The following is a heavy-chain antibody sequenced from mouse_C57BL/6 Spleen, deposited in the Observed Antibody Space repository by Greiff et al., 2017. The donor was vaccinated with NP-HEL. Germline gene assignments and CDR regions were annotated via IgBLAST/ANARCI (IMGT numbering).Heavy chain of an antibody. CDR3: ARNHGSSYYAMDY. J-gene: IGHJ4*01. D-gene: IGHD1-1*01. Sequence: QVQLKQPGAELVMPGASVKLSCKASGYTFTSYWMHWVKQRPGQGLEWIGEIDPSDSYTNYNQKFKGKSTLTVDKSSSTAYMQLSSLTSEDSAVYYCARNHGSSYYAMDYWGQGTSVTVSS. CDR1: GYTFTSYW. CDR2: IDPSDSYT. V-gene: IGHV1-69*01.